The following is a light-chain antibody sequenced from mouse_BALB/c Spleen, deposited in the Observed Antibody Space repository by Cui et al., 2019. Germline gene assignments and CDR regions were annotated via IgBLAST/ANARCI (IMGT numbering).Light chain of an antibody. CDR1: ENIYSN. CDR2: AAT. J-gene: IGKJ1*01. V-gene: IGKV12-46*01. CDR3: QHFWGTPWT. Sequence: DIQMTQYPAPLYVSVGETVTITCRASENIYSNLAWYQQKQGKSPQLLVYAATNLADGVPSRFSGSGSGTQYSLKINSLQSEDFGSYYCQHFWGTPWTFGGGTKLEIK.